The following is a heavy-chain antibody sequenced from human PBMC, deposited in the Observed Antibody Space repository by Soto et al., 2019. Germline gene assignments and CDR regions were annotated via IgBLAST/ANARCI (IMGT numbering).Heavy chain of an antibody. D-gene: IGHD1-26*01. V-gene: IGHV4-59*08. CDR3: ARRWGRNFDY. CDR1: GGSISSYY. CDR2: XDXXXST. J-gene: IGHJ4*02. Sequence: XXTLSLTCTVSGGSISSYYWSWIRQPPGXXXXXXXXXDXXXSTXXKKXXXXXXXIXXXKXXXQSYMKMRSVTAEETAVYYCARRWGRNFDYWGQATLVNVSS.